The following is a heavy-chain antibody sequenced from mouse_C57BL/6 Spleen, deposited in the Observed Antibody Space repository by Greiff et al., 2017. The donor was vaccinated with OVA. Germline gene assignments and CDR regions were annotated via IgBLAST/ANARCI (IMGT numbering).Heavy chain of an antibody. V-gene: IGHV1-26*01. CDR2: INPNNGGT. Sequence: EVQLQQSGPELVKPGASVKISCKASGYTFTDYYMNWVKQSHGKSLEWIGDINPNNGGTSYNQKFKGKATLTVDKSSSTAYMELRSLTSEVSAVYYCARYYGSSSLAYWGQGTLVTVSA. CDR1: GYTFTDYY. J-gene: IGHJ3*01. CDR3: ARYYGSSSLAY. D-gene: IGHD1-1*01.